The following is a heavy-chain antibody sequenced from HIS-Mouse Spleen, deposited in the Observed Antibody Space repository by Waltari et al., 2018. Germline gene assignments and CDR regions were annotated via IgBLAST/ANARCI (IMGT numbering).Heavy chain of an antibody. D-gene: IGHD4-17*01. Sequence: EVQLVESGGGLVQPGGSRRLPCAASGFTFSSCWMHWVRQARGKGLVWVSRINSDGSSTSYADSVKGRFTISRDNAKNKLYLQMNSLRAEDTAVYYCARDAAVTYFDYWGQGTLVTVSS. CDR2: INSDGSST. CDR3: ARDAAVTYFDY. J-gene: IGHJ4*02. V-gene: IGHV3-74*01. CDR1: GFTFSSCW.